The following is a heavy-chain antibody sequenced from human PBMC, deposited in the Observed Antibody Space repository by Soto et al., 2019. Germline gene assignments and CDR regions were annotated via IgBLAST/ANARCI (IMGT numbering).Heavy chain of an antibody. CDR1: GGTFSSYA. V-gene: IGHV1-69*13. Sequence: GASVKVSCKASGGTFSSYAISWVRQAPGQGLEWMGGIIPIFGTANYAQKFQGRVTITADESTSTAYMELSSLRSEDTAVYYCARCQTRLGSSSSAEGMHYGMDVWGQGTTVTVSS. D-gene: IGHD6-6*01. CDR3: ARCQTRLGSSSSAEGMHYGMDV. CDR2: IIPIFGTA. J-gene: IGHJ6*02.